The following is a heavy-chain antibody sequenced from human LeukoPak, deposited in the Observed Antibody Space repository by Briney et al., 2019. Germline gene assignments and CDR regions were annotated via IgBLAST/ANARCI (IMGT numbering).Heavy chain of an antibody. CDR1: RFTFSNYW. J-gene: IGHJ4*02. D-gene: IGHD6-13*01. CDR2: XXXDANEI. Sequence: PGGSLRLSCAASRFTFSNYWMTWVRQAPGKGLEXXXXXXXDANEINYVDSVKGRFTISRVNAENSLYLQMNSLRAEDTAIYYCARDRHINSWSNDRFDYWGQGALVTVSS. V-gene: IGHV3-7*01. CDR3: ARDRHINSWSNDRFDY.